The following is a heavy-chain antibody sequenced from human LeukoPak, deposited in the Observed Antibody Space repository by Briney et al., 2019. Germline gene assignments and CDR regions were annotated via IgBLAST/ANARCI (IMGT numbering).Heavy chain of an antibody. V-gene: IGHV4-30-2*05. D-gene: IGHD3-3*01. CDR3: ASSVNLEYYFDY. CDR2: IYHTGST. CDR1: GGSISSGLYS. J-gene: IGHJ4*02. Sequence: PSETLSLTCDVSGGSISSGLYSWSWIRQPLGKGLEWIGYIYHTGSTYYNPSLKSRVTISVDTSKNQFSLRLSSVTAADTAVYYCASSVNLEYYFDYWGQGTLVTVSS.